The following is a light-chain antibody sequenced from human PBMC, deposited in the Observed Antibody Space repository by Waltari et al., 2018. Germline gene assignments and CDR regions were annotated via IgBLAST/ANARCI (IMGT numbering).Light chain of an antibody. CDR1: KSVLFSSDNKNY. CDR3: QQYYDNPRA. J-gene: IGKJ1*01. V-gene: IGKV4-1*01. CDR2: WAS. Sequence: DIVMTQSPDSLTLSLGERATTNCKPSKSVLFSSDNKNYLAWYQQKPGQPPKVLIYWASTRASGVPERFSGSGSGTDFTLTISSLQREDAAVYYCQQYYDNPRAFGQGTKVDIK.